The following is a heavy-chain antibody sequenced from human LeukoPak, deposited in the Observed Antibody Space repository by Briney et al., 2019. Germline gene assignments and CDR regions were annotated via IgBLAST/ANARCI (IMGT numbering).Heavy chain of an antibody. Sequence: QPGASLRLSCAASGFTFSTSAMSWVRQAPGKGLGWGSAISGSGGSTYYADAVKGRFTISRDNSKNTLYLQMNSLRAEDTAVYYCAKDGHCSSTSCYTYDYWGQGTLVTVSS. CDR2: ISGSGGST. V-gene: IGHV3-23*01. CDR3: AKDGHCSSTSCYTYDY. CDR1: GFTFSTSA. D-gene: IGHD2-2*02. J-gene: IGHJ4*02.